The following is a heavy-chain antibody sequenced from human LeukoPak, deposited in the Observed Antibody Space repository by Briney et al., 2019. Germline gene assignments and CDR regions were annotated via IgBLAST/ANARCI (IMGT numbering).Heavy chain of an antibody. D-gene: IGHD5-12*01. CDR1: GFTFSSYW. CDR3: VGGSGY. J-gene: IGHJ4*02. V-gene: IGHV3-7*01. Sequence: GGSLRLSCVASGFTFSSYWMNWVRQAPGKGLEWVANMKQDGSEKYYVDSVKGRFTISRDNAKNSLYLQMNSLRAEDTAIYYCVGGSGYWGQGTLVTVSS. CDR2: MKQDGSEK.